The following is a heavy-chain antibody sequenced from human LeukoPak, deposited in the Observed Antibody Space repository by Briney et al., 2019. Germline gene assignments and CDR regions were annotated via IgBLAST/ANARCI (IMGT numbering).Heavy chain of an antibody. D-gene: IGHD3-10*01. CDR2: INSNSGGT. CDR3: ARDGLIREWFDP. J-gene: IGHJ5*02. CDR1: GYTFTGYY. V-gene: IGHV1-2*02. Sequence: ASVKVSCKASGYTFTGYYLHWVRQAPGQGLEWMGWINSNSGGTNYAQKFQDRVTMTRDTSITTAYMELSRLRSEDTAVYYCARDGLIREWFDPWGQGTLVTVSS.